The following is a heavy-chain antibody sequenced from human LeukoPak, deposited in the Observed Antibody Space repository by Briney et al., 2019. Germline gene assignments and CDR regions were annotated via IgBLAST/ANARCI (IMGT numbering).Heavy chain of an antibody. CDR2: IYYSGST. J-gene: IGHJ4*02. V-gene: IGHV4-59*01. CDR1: GGSISGYF. D-gene: IGHD6-19*01. Sequence: SETLSLTCTVSGGSISGYFWSWIRKPPGKGLEWIGYIYYSGSTNYNPSLKSRVTISVDTSKNQFSLKLSSVTAADTAVYYCAKDSSGFVYWGQGTLVTVSS. CDR3: AKDSSGFVY.